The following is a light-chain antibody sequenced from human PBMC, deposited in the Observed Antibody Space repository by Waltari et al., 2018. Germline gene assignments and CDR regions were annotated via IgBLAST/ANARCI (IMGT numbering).Light chain of an antibody. CDR1: SNDVGSYNL. CDR2: EGS. J-gene: IGLJ2*01. V-gene: IGLV2-23*01. CDR3: CSYASGSTII. Sequence: QSALTQPASVSGSPGQSITISCTGTSNDVGSYNLVSWYQRHPGKAPELLIYEGSKRPSGVTNRVSSSKSGNTASLAISGLRGEDEADYFCCSYASGSTIIFGGGTKLTVL.